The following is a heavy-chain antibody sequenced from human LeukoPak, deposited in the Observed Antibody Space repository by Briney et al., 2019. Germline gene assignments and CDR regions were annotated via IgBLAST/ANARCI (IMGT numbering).Heavy chain of an antibody. J-gene: IGHJ4*02. Sequence: PWASVKVSCKASGYTFTSYGISWVRQAPGQGLEWMGWISAYNGNTNYAQKLQGRVTMTTDTSTSTAYMELRSLRSDDTAVYYCARNLYPGYSDYVEGYWGQGTLVTVSS. CDR2: ISAYNGNT. CDR1: GYTFTSYG. D-gene: IGHD5-12*01. CDR3: ARNLYPGYSDYVEGY. V-gene: IGHV1-18*01.